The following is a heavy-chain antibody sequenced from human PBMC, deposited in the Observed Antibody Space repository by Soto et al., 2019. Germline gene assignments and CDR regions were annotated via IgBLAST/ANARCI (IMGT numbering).Heavy chain of an antibody. Sequence: GGSMSVSSASAEVTFSGYWVHWVRQAPGKGLVWVSRINSDGSSTSYADSVRGRFTISKDNSMNTVYLQMNSLRVEDTAVYFCARQDWIDPWGQGTLVTVSS. J-gene: IGHJ5*02. CDR3: ARQDWIDP. CDR1: EVTFSGYW. CDR2: INSDGSST. V-gene: IGHV3-74*01.